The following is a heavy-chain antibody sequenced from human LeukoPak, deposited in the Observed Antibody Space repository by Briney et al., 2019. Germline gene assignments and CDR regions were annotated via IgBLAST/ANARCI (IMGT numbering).Heavy chain of an antibody. CDR3: AIAEMDYDILTGYYGGDY. J-gene: IGHJ4*02. D-gene: IGHD3-9*01. CDR1: GFMFTSYW. V-gene: IGHV3-7*01. CDR2: INQDGSEK. Sequence: GGSLRLSCAASGFMFTSYWMSWVRQAPGKGLEWVANINQDGSEKYYVDSVKGRFTISRDNVKNSLHLQMNSLRAEDTAVYYCAIAEMDYDILTGYYGGDYWGQGTLVTVSS.